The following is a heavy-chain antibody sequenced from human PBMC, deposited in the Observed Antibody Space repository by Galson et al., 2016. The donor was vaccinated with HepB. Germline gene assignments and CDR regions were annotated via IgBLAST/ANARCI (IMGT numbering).Heavy chain of an antibody. CDR3: AKDIDSSYTAPDS. CDR2: MSYDGSSK. Sequence: SLRLSCAVSGFTFSRYGMHWVRQAPGKGLEWAAVMSYDGSSKYYVESVKGRFTISRDNTKNILYLQMNSLRAEDTAMYYCAKDIDSSYTAPDSWGQGTLVTVSS. J-gene: IGHJ4*02. D-gene: IGHD5-18*01. V-gene: IGHV3-30*18. CDR1: GFTFSRYG.